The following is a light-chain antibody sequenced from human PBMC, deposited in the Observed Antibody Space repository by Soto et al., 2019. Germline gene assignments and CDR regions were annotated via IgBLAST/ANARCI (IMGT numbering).Light chain of an antibody. V-gene: IGKV3-20*01. CDR3: QQYGSSPT. CDR1: QSVSSSY. CDR2: GAF. J-gene: IGKJ2*01. Sequence: EIVLTQSPGTLSLSPGERATLSCRASQSVSSSYLAWYQQKPGQAPRLLIYGAFSRATGLPERFSGSGSGTDFTITISRLKPEDFAVYYCQQYGSSPTFGQGTKLEIK.